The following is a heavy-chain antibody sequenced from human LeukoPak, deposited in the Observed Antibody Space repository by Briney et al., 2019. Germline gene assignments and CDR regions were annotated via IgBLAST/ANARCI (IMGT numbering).Heavy chain of an antibody. CDR2: ISVDGSNE. CDR3: ASLLRGTFDV. V-gene: IGHV3-30*03. CDR1: GFSFRSYG. J-gene: IGHJ3*01. Sequence: GGSLRLSCAASGFSFRSYGMHWVRQAPGKGLEWVAVISVDGSNEYYADSLKGRVTISRDNSKNTVYFQMNSLTAEDTAVYYCASLLRGTFDVWGRGTMVTVSS.